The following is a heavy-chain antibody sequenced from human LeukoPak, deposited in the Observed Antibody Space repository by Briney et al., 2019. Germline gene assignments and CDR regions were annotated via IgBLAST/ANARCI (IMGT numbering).Heavy chain of an antibody. Sequence: QPGGSLRLSCAASGVTVSSSYISWVRQAPGKRLEWLSIIYSSGTTYYADSVKGRFTISRDNSKNTLYLEMNSLRVEDSAIYYCARHTRMTPHSPFDPWGQGTLVTVSS. J-gene: IGHJ5*02. CDR1: GVTVSSSY. D-gene: IGHD2-8*01. CDR3: ARHTRMTPHSPFDP. CDR2: IYSSGTT. V-gene: IGHV3-66*04.